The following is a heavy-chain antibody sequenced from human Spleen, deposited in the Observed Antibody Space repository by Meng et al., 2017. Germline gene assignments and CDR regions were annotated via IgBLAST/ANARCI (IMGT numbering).Heavy chain of an antibody. V-gene: IGHV3-23*01. J-gene: IGHJ4*02. D-gene: IGHD6-19*01. CDR1: GLTFRSHA. Sequence: GESLKISCAASGLTFRSHAMTWVRQAPGKGLEWVSTISGKGENTYYADSVKGRFTISRDNSQNTLYLQMNSLRADDTAVYYCAKVWQWLTLVDHWGQGTRVTVSS. CDR2: ISGKGENT. CDR3: AKVWQWLTLVDH.